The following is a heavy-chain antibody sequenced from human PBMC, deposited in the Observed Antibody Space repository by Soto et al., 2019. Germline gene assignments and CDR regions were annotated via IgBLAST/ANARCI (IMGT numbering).Heavy chain of an antibody. CDR1: GFSFSNYD. J-gene: IGHJ4*02. CDR3: ARGAATGFDY. V-gene: IGHV3-13*04. CDR2: IGKAGDT. D-gene: IGHD6-25*01. Sequence: GGSLRLSCAASGFSFSNYDMHWARQGRGKGLEWVSGIGKAGDTYYLGSVRGRFTTSRENAKNSLYLQMNSLRAGDTAVYYCARGAATGFDYWGQGTLVTVSS.